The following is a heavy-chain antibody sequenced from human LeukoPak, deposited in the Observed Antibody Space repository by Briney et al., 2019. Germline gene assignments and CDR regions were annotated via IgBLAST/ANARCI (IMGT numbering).Heavy chain of an antibody. Sequence: GGSLRLSCAASGFTFSSYPMHWVRQAPGKGLEWVSYISSSSSTIYYADSVKGRFTISRDNAKNSLYLQMNSLRAEDTAVYYCARDLGGDQLGKFDPWGQGTLVTVSS. V-gene: IGHV3-48*01. CDR1: GFTFSSYP. D-gene: IGHD7-27*01. J-gene: IGHJ5*02. CDR3: ARDLGGDQLGKFDP. CDR2: ISSSSSTI.